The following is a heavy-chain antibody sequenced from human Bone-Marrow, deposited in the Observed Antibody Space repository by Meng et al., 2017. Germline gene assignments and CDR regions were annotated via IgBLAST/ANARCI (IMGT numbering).Heavy chain of an antibody. CDR2: ISYDGSNK. V-gene: IGHV3-30*04. D-gene: IGHD2-15*01. CDR1: GFTFSSYA. Sequence: GESLKISCAASGFTFSSYAMHWVRQAPGKGLEWVAVISYDGSNKYYADSVKGRFTISRDNSKNTLYLQMNSLRAEDTAVYYCAREIVYPKNDYFDYWGQGTLVTVSS. CDR3: AREIVYPKNDYFDY. J-gene: IGHJ4*02.